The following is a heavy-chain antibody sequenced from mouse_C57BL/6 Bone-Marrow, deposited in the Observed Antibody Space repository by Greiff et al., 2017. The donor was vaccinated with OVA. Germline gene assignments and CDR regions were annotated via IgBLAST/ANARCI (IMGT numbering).Heavy chain of an antibody. CDR2: IDPENGDT. CDR1: GFNIKDAY. V-gene: IGHV14-4*01. J-gene: IGHJ4*01. Sequence: EVQLQQSGAELVRPGASVKLSCTASGFNIKDAYMHWVKQRPEQGLDWIGWIDPENGDTEYASKFQGKATITADTSSNTAYLQLSSLTSEDTAVYYCTTSRPNYYAMDYWGQGTSVTVSS. CDR3: TTSRPNYYAMDY.